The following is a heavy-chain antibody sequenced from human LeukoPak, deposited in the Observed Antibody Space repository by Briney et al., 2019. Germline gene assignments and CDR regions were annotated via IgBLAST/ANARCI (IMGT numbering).Heavy chain of an antibody. D-gene: IGHD2-2*01. CDR3: ARGVIGYCSSTSCLGRGYYFDY. Sequence: ASVKVSCKASGYTFTSYYMHWVRQAPGQGLEWMGIINPSGGSTSYAQKFQGRVTVTRDTSTSTVYMELSSLRSEDTAVYYCARGVIGYCSSTSCLGRGYYFDYWGQGTLVTVSS. CDR2: INPSGGST. V-gene: IGHV1-46*01. J-gene: IGHJ4*02. CDR1: GYTFTSYY.